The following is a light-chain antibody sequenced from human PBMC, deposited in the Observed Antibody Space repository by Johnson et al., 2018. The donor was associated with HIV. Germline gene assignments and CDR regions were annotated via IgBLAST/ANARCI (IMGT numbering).Light chain of an antibody. Sequence: QSVLTQPPSVSAAPGQKVTISCSGSSSNIGNNYVSWYQQLPGTAPKLLIYENNKRPSGIPDRFSGSKSGPSATLGIPGLQPGDEADYYCGTWDSSLRAFNYVIGTGTKVTVL. CDR1: SSNIGNNY. CDR3: GTWDSSLRAFNYV. V-gene: IGLV1-51*02. CDR2: ENN. J-gene: IGLJ1*01.